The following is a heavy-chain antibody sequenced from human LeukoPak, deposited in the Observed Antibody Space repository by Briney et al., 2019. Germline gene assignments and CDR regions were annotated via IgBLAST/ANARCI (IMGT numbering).Heavy chain of an antibody. V-gene: IGHV3-20*04. Sequence: AGGSLTLSCAASGFSFDDLGMTWVRHVPGKGLEWVAGINWYGASIGYADSVRGRFTISRDNAKNSLYLQMNSLRAEDTALYYCARAVCPTIKFCDSSYFMDVWGKGTTVNVS. CDR3: ARAVCPTIKFCDSSYFMDV. J-gene: IGHJ6*03. CDR1: GFSFDDLG. CDR2: INWYGASI. D-gene: IGHD6-6*01.